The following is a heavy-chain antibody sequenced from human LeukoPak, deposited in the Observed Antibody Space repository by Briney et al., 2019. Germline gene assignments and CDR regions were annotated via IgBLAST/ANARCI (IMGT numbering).Heavy chain of an antibody. J-gene: IGHJ4*02. CDR3: ARAGNYYGSGSYYKAFGLDY. V-gene: IGHV1-69*13. CDR2: ITPIFGTA. CDR1: GYTFTGYY. D-gene: IGHD3-10*01. Sequence: GASLKVSCKASGYTFTGYYMHWVRQAPGQGLEWMGGITPIFGTANYAPQSQGRVTITADESTSTASTELSSLRSEDTAVYYCARAGNYYGSGSYYKAFGLDYWGQGTLVTVSS.